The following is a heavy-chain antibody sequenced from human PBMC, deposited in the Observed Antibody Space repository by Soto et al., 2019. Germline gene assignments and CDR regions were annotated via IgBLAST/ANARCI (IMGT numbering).Heavy chain of an antibody. V-gene: IGHV3-48*01. CDR2: ISSSSTI. CDR1: GFTFSSYS. CDR3: ASSLIGYCSSTSCYAGIPDDY. D-gene: IGHD2-2*01. J-gene: IGHJ4*02. Sequence: GGSLRLSCAASGFTFSSYSMNWVRQAPGKGLEWVSYISSSSTIYYADSVKGRFTISRDNAKNSLYLQMNSLRAEDTAVYYCASSLIGYCSSTSCYAGIPDDYWGQGTLVTVSS.